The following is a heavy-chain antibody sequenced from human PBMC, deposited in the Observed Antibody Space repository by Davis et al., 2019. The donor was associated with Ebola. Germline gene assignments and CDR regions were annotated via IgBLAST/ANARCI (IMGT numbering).Heavy chain of an antibody. CDR1: GYNFIDYY. D-gene: IGHD2/OR15-2a*01. CDR3: ARALSPTSDYYMDV. V-gene: IGHV1-2*04. CDR2: INPKSGGT. Sequence: AASVKVSCKASGYNFIDYYIHWVRQAPGQGLERMGWINPKSGGTKYAQKFQDWVTLTRDTSITTAYVELGGLTSDDTAFYYCARALSPTSDYYMDVWGKGTAVTVSS. J-gene: IGHJ6*03.